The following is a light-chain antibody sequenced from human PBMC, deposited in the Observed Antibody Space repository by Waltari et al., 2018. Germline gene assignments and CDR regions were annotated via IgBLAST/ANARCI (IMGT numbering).Light chain of an antibody. CDR1: NIEKKT. V-gene: IGLV3-21*04. Sequence: YVLKQPPSVSVTPGQTAIITCGGQNIEKKTVQWYQQNPGQAPVLVMSFDDDRPSGIPERFSASKSGDTATLTVTNVEAGDEADFYCQVWDDTDDHVIFGGGTKLTV. CDR2: FDD. J-gene: IGLJ2*01. CDR3: QVWDDTDDHVI.